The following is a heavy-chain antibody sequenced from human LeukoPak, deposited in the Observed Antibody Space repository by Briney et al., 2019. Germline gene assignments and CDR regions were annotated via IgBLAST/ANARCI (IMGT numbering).Heavy chain of an antibody. CDR3: ARATSGLLTNYDY. CDR2: IIPIFGTA. D-gene: IGHD4/OR15-4a*01. Sequence: ASVKVSCKASGYTFTSYAISWVRQAPGQGLEWMGGIIPIFGTANYAQKFQGRVTITADESTSTAYMELSSLRSEDTAVYYCARATSGLLTNYDYWGQGTLVTVSS. CDR1: GYTFTSYA. J-gene: IGHJ4*02. V-gene: IGHV1-69*13.